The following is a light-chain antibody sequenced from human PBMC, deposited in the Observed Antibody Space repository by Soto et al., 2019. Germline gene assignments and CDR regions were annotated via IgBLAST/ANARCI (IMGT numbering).Light chain of an antibody. CDR3: ASYTGSDTLV. V-gene: IGLV2-8*01. CDR1: SSDVGGYNY. CDR2: DVS. J-gene: IGLJ2*01. Sequence: QSVLTQPPSASGSPGQSVTISCTGTSSDVGGYNYVSWYQQHPGKAPKLMIYDVSKRPSGVPDRRSGSKSGNTASLTVSGLQFEDEADYYCASYTGSDTLVFGGGTKLTVL.